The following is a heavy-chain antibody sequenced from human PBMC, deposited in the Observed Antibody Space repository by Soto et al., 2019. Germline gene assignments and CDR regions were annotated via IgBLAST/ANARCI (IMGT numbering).Heavy chain of an antibody. CDR2: MNPNSGNT. Sequence: ASVKVSCKASGYTFTSYDINWVRQATGQGLEWMGWMNPNSGNTGYAQKFQGRVTMTRNTSISTAYMELSSLRSEDTAVYYCARGFGSTDYYYYYYMDVWGKGTTVTVSS. V-gene: IGHV1-8*01. CDR3: ARGFGSTDYYYYYYMDV. CDR1: GYTFTSYD. J-gene: IGHJ6*03. D-gene: IGHD3-10*01.